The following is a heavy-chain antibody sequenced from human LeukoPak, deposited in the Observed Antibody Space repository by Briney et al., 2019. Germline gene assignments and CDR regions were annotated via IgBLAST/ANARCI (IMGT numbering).Heavy chain of an antibody. CDR1: GYTFTVNY. Sequence: GASVKVSCKASGYTFTVNYIHWVRQAPGRGHGWMGWINTNSGVTNYVQKFQGRVTMTRDTSISTAYIELIRLRSDDTAIYYCARETTTGTTEVNWFDPWGQGTLVTVSS. J-gene: IGHJ5*02. CDR3: ARETTTGTTEVNWFDP. D-gene: IGHD1-1*01. CDR2: INTNSGVT. V-gene: IGHV1-2*02.